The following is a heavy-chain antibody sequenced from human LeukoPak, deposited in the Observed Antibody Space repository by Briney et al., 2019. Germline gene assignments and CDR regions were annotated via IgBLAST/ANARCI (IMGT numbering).Heavy chain of an antibody. CDR2: IYSGGST. J-gene: IGHJ4*02. D-gene: IGHD5-24*01. V-gene: IGHV3-66*01. CDR3: AREGPPGPSKPATVQFN. Sequence: QAGGSLRLSCAASGFTVNSNYMSWVRQAPGKGLEWVSVIYSGGSTYYADSVKGRFTISRDNSKNTLYLQMNSLRAEDTAVYYCAREGPPGPSKPATVQFNWGQGTLVTVSS. CDR1: GFTVNSNY.